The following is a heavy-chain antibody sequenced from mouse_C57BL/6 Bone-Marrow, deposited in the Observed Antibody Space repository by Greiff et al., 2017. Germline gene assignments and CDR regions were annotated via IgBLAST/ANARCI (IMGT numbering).Heavy chain of an antibody. CDR1: GCAFTNYL. CDR3: ARSMVGEGNQAWFAY. D-gene: IGHD1-1*02. V-gene: IGHV1-54*01. Sequence: QVQLQQSGAELVRPGTSVKVSCKASGCAFTNYLIEWVKQRPGQGLEWIGVINPGSGGTNYNEKFKGKATLTADKSSSTAYMQLSSLTSEDSAVYFCARSMVGEGNQAWFAYWGQGTLVTVSA. CDR2: INPGSGGT. J-gene: IGHJ3*01.